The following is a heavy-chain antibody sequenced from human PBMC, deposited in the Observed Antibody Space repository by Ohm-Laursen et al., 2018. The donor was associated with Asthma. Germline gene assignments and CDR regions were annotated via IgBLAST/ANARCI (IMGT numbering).Heavy chain of an antibody. J-gene: IGHJ6*02. D-gene: IGHD5-18*01. V-gene: IGHV3-23*01. Sequence: SLRLSCAASGFTFSSFAMSWVRQAPGKGLEWVSTIRGSAGSTYYADSVKGRFTNSRDNSKNTLYLQMNSLRAEDTALYYCAKDRGFNYGYGMDVWGQGTTVTVSS. CDR3: AKDRGFNYGYGMDV. CDR2: IRGSAGST. CDR1: GFTFSSFA.